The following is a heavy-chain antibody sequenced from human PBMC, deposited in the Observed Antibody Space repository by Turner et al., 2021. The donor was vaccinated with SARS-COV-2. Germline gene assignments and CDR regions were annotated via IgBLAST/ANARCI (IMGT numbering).Heavy chain of an antibody. V-gene: IGHV3-21*01. Sequence: ELQLVESGGALVKPGGSLRLSCAASGFTFSSYSMNWVRQAPGKGLEWVSSISSSSSYIYYEDSVKGRFTISRDNAKNSLYLQMNSLRAEDTAVYYCARDCSIPSCEAWGQGTLVTVSS. D-gene: IGHD2-2*01. CDR2: ISSSSSYI. CDR3: ARDCSIPSCEA. CDR1: GFTFSSYS. J-gene: IGHJ5*02.